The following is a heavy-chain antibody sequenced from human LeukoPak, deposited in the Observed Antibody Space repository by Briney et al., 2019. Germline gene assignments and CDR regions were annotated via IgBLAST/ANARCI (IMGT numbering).Heavy chain of an antibody. D-gene: IGHD6-19*01. J-gene: IGHJ4*02. CDR1: GFTFSNYG. CDR3: AKWFPVAEYFDY. V-gene: IGHV3-30*02. CDR2: IRYDGSKK. Sequence: PGGSLRLSCAASGFTFSNYGMHWVRRAPGKGLEWVTFIRYDGSKKYYADSVKGRFTISRDNSDNTVSLQMHSLTPEDTAIYYCAKWFPVAEYFDYWGQGTLVTVSS.